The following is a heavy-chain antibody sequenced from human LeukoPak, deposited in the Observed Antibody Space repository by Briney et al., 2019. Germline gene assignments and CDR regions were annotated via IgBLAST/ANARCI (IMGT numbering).Heavy chain of an antibody. D-gene: IGHD6-19*01. V-gene: IGHV3-23*01. Sequence: GGSLRLSCAASGFTFSNYAMSWVRQAPGKGLEWVSAISGSGGSTYYADSVKGRFTISKDNSKNTLYLQMNSLRAEDTAVYYCAKDQGRSSGWHPWGQGTLVTVSS. CDR2: ISGSGGST. J-gene: IGHJ5*02. CDR3: AKDQGRSSGWHP. CDR1: GFTFSNYA.